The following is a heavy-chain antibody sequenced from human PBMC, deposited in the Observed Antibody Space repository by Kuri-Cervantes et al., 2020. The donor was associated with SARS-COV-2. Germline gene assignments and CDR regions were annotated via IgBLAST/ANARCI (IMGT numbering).Heavy chain of an antibody. CDR3: ARVGEYSSSLDY. CDR2: IYHSGST. Sequence: GSLRLSCTVSGGSISSYYWSWIRQPPGKGLEWIGSIYHSGSTYYNPSLKSRVTISVDTSKNQFSLKLSSVTAADTAVYYCARVGEYSSSLDYWGQGTLVTVSS. D-gene: IGHD6-13*01. V-gene: IGHV4-59*12. J-gene: IGHJ4*02. CDR1: GGSISSYY.